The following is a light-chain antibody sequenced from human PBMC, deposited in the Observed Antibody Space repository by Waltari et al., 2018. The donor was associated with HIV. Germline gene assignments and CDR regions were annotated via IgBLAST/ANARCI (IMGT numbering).Light chain of an antibody. V-gene: IGLV1-40*01. CDR1: SSHAAAGPG. Sequence: QSVLTQPPSISGGPGPRGTVPCSGFSSHAAAGPGVHCYHHIPGTAPRLLIYENPNRPSGVPDRFPASRSGSSASLAIPRLQASDAGDYYCQSYDGSLSDWVFGGGTRLTVL. CDR3: QSYDGSLSDWV. CDR2: ENP. J-gene: IGLJ3*02.